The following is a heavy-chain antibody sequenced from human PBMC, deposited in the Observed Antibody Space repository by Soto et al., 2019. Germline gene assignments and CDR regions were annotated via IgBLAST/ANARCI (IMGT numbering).Heavy chain of an antibody. Sequence: ASVKVSCKASGYTFTIYGISWVRQAPGQGLEWMGWISAYNGNTNYAQKLQGRVTMTTDTSTSTAYMELRSLRSDDTAVYHCARDQRGAAAGTFNYWGQGTLVTVSS. CDR2: ISAYNGNT. J-gene: IGHJ4*02. CDR1: GYTFTIYG. CDR3: ARDQRGAAAGTFNY. D-gene: IGHD6-13*01. V-gene: IGHV1-18*01.